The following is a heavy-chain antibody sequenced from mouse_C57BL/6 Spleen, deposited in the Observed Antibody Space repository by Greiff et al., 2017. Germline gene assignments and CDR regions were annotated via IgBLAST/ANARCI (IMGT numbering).Heavy chain of an antibody. CDR1: GYTFTSYW. J-gene: IGHJ2*01. Sequence: QVHVKQPGAELVMPGASVKLSCKASGYTFTSYWMHWVKQRPGQGLEWIGEIDPSDSYTNYNQKFKGKSTLTVDKSSSTAYMQLSSLTSEDSAVYYCARGWDGNYLDYWGQGTTLTVSS. CDR3: ARGWDGNYLDY. D-gene: IGHD2-1*01. V-gene: IGHV1-69*01. CDR2: IDPSDSYT.